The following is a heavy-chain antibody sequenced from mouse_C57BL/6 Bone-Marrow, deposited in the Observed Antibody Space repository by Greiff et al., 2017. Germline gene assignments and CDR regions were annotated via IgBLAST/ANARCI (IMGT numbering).Heavy chain of an antibody. CDR1: GYSFTGYF. J-gene: IGHJ4*01. V-gene: IGHV1-20*01. CDR2: INPYNGDT. Sequence: EVKLQESGPELVKPGDSVKISCKASGYSFTGYFMNWVMQSHGQSLEWIGRINPYNGDTFYNQKFKGKATLTVDKSSSTAHMELRSLTSEDSAVYYCARTYYYAMDYWGQGTSVTVSS. CDR3: ARTYYYAMDY.